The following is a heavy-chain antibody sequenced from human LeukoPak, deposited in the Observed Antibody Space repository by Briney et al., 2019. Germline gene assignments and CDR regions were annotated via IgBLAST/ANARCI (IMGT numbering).Heavy chain of an antibody. D-gene: IGHD2-21*02. CDR3: ARDLRHIVVVTAIPRPDY. CDR2: ISAYNGNT. V-gene: IGHV1-18*01. CDR1: GYTFTSYG. Sequence: ASVKVSCKASGYTFTSYGISWVRQAPGQGLEWMGWISAYNGNTNYAQKLQGRVTMTTDTSTSSAYMELRSLRSDDTAVYYCARDLRHIVVVTAIPRPDYWGQGTLVTVSS. J-gene: IGHJ4*02.